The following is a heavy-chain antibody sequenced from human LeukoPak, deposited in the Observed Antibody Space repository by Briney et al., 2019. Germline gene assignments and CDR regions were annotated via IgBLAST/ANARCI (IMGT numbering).Heavy chain of an antibody. Sequence: GGSLRLSCAVSGFTFSSYGMHWVRQAPGKGLEWLTLISHDGSNEYYADSVKGRFTISRDTSKNKVYLRMNSLRLEGTAVYYCAKDRRLGDFPYYLYYVDVWGKGTTVTVSS. CDR3: AKDRRLGDFPYYLYYVDV. CDR2: ISHDGSNE. V-gene: IGHV3-30*18. CDR1: GFTFSSYG. D-gene: IGHD1-26*01. J-gene: IGHJ6*03.